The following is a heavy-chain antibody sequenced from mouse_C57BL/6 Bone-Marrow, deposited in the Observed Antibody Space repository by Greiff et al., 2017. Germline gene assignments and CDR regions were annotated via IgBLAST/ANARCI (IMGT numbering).Heavy chain of an antibody. V-gene: IGHV1-59*01. D-gene: IGHD2-4*01. CDR1: GYTFTSYC. CDR3: APRCYDYILDY. Sequence: QVQLQQPGAELVRPGTSVKLSCKASGYTFTSYCMHWVKQRPGQGLEWIGVVDPSGSYTKYNQKVKGKATLNVDTSSSTTYMQLHSLASEDSAVYYCAPRCYDYILDYWGQGTTLTVSS. J-gene: IGHJ2*01. CDR2: VDPSGSYT.